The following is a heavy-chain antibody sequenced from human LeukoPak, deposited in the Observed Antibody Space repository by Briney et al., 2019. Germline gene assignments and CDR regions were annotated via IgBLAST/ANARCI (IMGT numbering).Heavy chain of an antibody. CDR2: IYPGDSDT. V-gene: IGHV5-51*01. CDR1: GYSFTNYW. D-gene: IGHD3-10*01. CDR3: ARLMYYYGSGSYSLDY. J-gene: IGHJ4*02. Sequence: GESLKISCKGSGYSFTNYWIAWVRQMPGKGLEWMGIIYPGDSDTTYNPSFQGQVTISADKSISTAYLQWSSLKASDAAMYYCARLMYYYGSGSYSLDYWGQGTLVTVSS.